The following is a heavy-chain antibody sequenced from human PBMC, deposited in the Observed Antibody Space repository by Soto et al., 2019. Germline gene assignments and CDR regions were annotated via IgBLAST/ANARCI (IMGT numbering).Heavy chain of an antibody. CDR2: ISYDGSNK. CDR3: AKVGFPYSYGYLFYY. J-gene: IGHJ4*02. V-gene: IGHV3-30-3*01. Sequence: GGSLRLSCAASGFTFSSYAMHWVRQAPGKGLEWVAVISYDGSNKYYADSVKGRFTISRVNSKNTLYLQMNSLRVEDTAVYYCAKVGFPYSYGYLFYYWGQGTLVTVSS. CDR1: GFTFSSYA. D-gene: IGHD5-18*01.